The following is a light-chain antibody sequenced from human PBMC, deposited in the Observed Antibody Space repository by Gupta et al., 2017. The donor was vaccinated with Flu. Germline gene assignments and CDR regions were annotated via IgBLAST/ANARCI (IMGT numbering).Light chain of an antibody. CDR1: SSDVGGYDY. J-gene: IGLJ3*02. CDR2: EVS. Sequence: SSDVGGYDYVSWYQQHPGKAPKLMIYEVSERPSGVPDRFSASKSGNTASLTVSGLQAEDEADYYCSSYAGNSNFKVFGGGTKLTVL. V-gene: IGLV2-8*01. CDR3: SSYAGNSNFKV.